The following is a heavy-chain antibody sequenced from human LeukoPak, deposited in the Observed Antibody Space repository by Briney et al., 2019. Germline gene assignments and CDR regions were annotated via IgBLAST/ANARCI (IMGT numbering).Heavy chain of an antibody. CDR1: GFIFSSYA. Sequence: GGSLRLSCAASGFIFSSYATSWVRQAPGKGLEWVSSISGSGSSTYYADSVKGRFTISRDNSKNTLYLQMNSLRAEDTAVYYCAKYGATAGTNYFDYWGQGTLVTVSS. D-gene: IGHD6-13*01. V-gene: IGHV3-23*01. J-gene: IGHJ4*02. CDR2: ISGSGSST. CDR3: AKYGATAGTNYFDY.